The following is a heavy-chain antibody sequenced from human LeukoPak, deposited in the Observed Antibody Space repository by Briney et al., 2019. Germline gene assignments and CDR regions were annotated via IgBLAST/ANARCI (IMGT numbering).Heavy chain of an antibody. CDR3: ARLSAGRPFDD. CDR2: IHYSGTT. Sequence: PSETLSLTCTVSGGSISSYYWSWIRQPPGKGLEWIGYIHYSGTTNYNPSLRSRVTMSVVTSKNQFSLNLSSVTAADTAVYYCARLSAGRPFDDWGQGTLVTVSS. CDR1: GGSISSYY. D-gene: IGHD2-15*01. V-gene: IGHV4-59*08. J-gene: IGHJ4*02.